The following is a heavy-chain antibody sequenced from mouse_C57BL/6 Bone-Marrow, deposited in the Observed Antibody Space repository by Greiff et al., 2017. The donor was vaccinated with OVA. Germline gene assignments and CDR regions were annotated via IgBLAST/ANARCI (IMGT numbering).Heavy chain of an antibody. V-gene: IGHV3-6*01. Sequence: EVKLQESGPGLVKPSQSLSLTCSVTGYSITSGYYWNWIRQFPGNKLEWMGYISYDGSNNYKPSLKNRISITRDTSKNQFFLKLNTVTTEDTATYYCARDGYSPDYFDYWGQGTTLTVSS. CDR2: ISYDGSN. J-gene: IGHJ2*01. CDR1: GYSITSGYY. D-gene: IGHD2-3*01. CDR3: ARDGYSPDYFDY.